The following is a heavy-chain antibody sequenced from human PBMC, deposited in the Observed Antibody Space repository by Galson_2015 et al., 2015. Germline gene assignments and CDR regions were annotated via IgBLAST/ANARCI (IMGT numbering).Heavy chain of an antibody. Sequence: SLRLSCAASGFTFSSYGMHWVRQAPGKGLEWVAVIWYDGSNKYYADSVKGRFTISRDNSKNTLYLQMNSLRAEDTAVYYCARGELGTDYYDSSGYYYSPINFDYWGQGTLVTVSS. J-gene: IGHJ4*02. CDR3: ARGELGTDYYDSSGYYYSPINFDY. D-gene: IGHD3-22*01. V-gene: IGHV3-33*01. CDR1: GFTFSSYG. CDR2: IWYDGSNK.